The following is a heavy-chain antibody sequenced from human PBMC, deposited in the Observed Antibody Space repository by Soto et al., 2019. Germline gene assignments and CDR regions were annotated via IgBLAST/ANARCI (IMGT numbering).Heavy chain of an antibody. V-gene: IGHV3-23*01. CDR3: AKDHTVYSGYDYYYGMDV. CDR2: ISACGYNT. CDR1: GFTFSTYA. Sequence: VGSRRFSCAGSGFTFSTYAITWVRQAPGEGLEWVSAISACGYNTDYADSVKGRFTISRDNSKNTLYLQMNSLSAEDTAVYYCAKDHTVYSGYDYYYGMDVWGQGTTVTVSS. J-gene: IGHJ6*02. D-gene: IGHD1-26*01.